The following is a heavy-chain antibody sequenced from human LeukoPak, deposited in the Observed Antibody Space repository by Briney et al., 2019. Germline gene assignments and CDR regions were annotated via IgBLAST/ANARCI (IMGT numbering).Heavy chain of an antibody. CDR3: AKAHNWNYWFDP. CDR1: NYPISSGFY. Sequence: SETLSLTCTVSNYPISSGFYWGWIRQPPGKGLEWIASIYHSGSTYINPSLKSRVTISIDTSKNHFSLNLNSVTAADTAVYYSAKAHNWNYWFDPWGQGTLVTVSS. CDR2: IYHSGST. V-gene: IGHV4-38-2*02. J-gene: IGHJ5*02. D-gene: IGHD1-7*01.